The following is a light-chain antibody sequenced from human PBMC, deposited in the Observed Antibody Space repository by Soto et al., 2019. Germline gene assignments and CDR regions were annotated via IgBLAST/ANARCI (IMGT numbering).Light chain of an antibody. CDR2: DAS. J-gene: IGKJ4*01. CDR3: QHFNIWPHMPT. Sequence: EIVLTQSPATLSVSPGERATLSCRASQGVGSNLAWYQQRPGQAPRLLIYDASTRATGIPDRFSGGGSGTEFTLTISSLQSDDFAVYYCQHFNIWPHMPTFGGGTKLEIK. CDR1: QGVGSN. V-gene: IGKV3-15*01.